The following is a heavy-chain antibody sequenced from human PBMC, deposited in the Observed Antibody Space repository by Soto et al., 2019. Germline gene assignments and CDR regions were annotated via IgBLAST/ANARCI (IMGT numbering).Heavy chain of an antibody. V-gene: IGHV3-30*18. J-gene: IGHJ6*02. CDR2: ISYDGSNK. D-gene: IGHD3-10*01. CDR1: GFTFSSYG. CDR3: AKGEMVRGVIISHYYGMDV. Sequence: QVQLVESGGGVVQPGRSLRLSCAASGFTFSSYGMHWVRQAPGKGLEWVAVISYDGSNKYYADSVKGRFTISRDNSKNTLYLQMNSLRAEVTAVYYCAKGEMVRGVIISHYYGMDVWGQGTTVTVSS.